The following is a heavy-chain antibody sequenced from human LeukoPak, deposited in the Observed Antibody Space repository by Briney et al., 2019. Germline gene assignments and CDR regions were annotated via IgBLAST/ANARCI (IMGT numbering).Heavy chain of an antibody. V-gene: IGHV1-8*03. CDR3: ARVTPADCSSTSCWFDP. J-gene: IGHJ5*02. D-gene: IGHD2-2*01. Sequence: ASVKVSCKASGYTFTSYDINWVRQATGQGLEWMGWMNPNSGNTGYAQKFQGRVTITRNTSISTAYMELSSLRSEDTAVHYCARVTPADCSSTSCWFDPWGEGTLVTVSS. CDR1: GYTFTSYD. CDR2: MNPNSGNT.